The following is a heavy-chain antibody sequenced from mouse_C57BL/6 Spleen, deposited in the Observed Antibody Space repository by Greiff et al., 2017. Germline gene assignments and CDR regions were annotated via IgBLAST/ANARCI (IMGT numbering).Heavy chain of an antibody. D-gene: IGHD1-1*01. V-gene: IGHV5-15*01. Sequence: EVHLVESGGGLVQPGGSLKLSCAASGFTFSDYGMAWVRQAPRKGPGWVAFISNLAYSIYYADTVTGRFTISRENAKNTLYLEMSSLRSEDTAMYYCARRDYYGSSYVGYFDVWGTGTTVTVSS. CDR3: ARRDYYGSSYVGYFDV. CDR2: ISNLAYSI. CDR1: GFTFSDYG. J-gene: IGHJ1*03.